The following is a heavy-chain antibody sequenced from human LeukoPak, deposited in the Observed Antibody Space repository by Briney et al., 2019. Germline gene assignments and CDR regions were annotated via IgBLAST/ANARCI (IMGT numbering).Heavy chain of an antibody. CDR2: ISSSSSYI. D-gene: IGHD5-12*01. J-gene: IGHJ4*02. V-gene: IGHV3-21*01. CDR3: ARDRSEDSGYRSYFDY. Sequence: GGSLRLSCAASGFTFSSYAMSWVRQAPGKGLEWVSSISSSSSYIYYADSVKGRFTISRDNAKNSLYLQMNSLRAEDTAVYYCARDRSEDSGYRSYFDYWGQGTLVTVSS. CDR1: GFTFSSYA.